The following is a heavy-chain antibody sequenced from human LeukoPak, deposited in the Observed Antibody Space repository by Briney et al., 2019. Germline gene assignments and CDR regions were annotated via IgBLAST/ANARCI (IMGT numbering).Heavy chain of an antibody. V-gene: IGHV5-51*01. CDR2: VYPGDSDT. J-gene: IGHJ5*02. CDR3: ARQEYCSGASCYTWFDP. CDR1: GYSFTSYW. Sequence: GESLKISCKGSGYSFTSYWIGWVRQMPGKGLEWMGIVYPGDSDTKYSPSFQGQVTISADKSISTAYLQWNSLKASDTAMYYCARQEYCSGASCYTWFDPWGQGTLVTVSS. D-gene: IGHD2-15*01.